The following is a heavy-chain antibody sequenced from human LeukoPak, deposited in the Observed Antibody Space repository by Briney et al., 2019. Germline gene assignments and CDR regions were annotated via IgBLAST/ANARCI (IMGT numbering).Heavy chain of an antibody. D-gene: IGHD3-10*01. CDR2: IYYSGST. V-gene: IGHV4-39*01. CDR1: VGSFSGSSYY. CDR3: ARHYGP. Sequence: SETLSLTCTVSVGSFSGSSYYWGWVRQPPGKGLEWIGSIYYSGSTYYNPSLKSRDTISVDTSENQFSLKLNSVTATDTDVYYCARHYGPWGEGTLVTVS. J-gene: IGHJ4*02.